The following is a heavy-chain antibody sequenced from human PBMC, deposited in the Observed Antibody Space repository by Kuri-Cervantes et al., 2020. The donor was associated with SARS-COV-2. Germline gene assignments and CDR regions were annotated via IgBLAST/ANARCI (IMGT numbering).Heavy chain of an antibody. CDR1: GFTFSSYG. J-gene: IGHJ2*01. Sequence: GESLKISCAASGFTFSSYGMHWVRQAPGKGLEWVAFIRYDGSNKYYADSVKGRFTISRDNSKNTLYLQMNSLRAEDTAVYYCAKDRSSSWLWYFDLWGQGTLVTVSS. D-gene: IGHD6-13*01. CDR3: AKDRSSSWLWYFDL. CDR2: IRYDGSNK. V-gene: IGHV3-30*02.